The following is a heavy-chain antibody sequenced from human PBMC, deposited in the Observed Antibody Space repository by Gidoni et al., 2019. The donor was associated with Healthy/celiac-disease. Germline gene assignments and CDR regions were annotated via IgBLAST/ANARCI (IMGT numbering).Heavy chain of an antibody. V-gene: IGHV3-7*01. CDR3: ASPKWEPYYFVY. D-gene: IGHD1-26*01. CDR2: IKQDGSEK. Sequence: EVQLVESGGALVQPGGSLRLSCAASGFPFYNYWMTWVRQPHGKGLAWGANIKQDGSEKYYVDSVKGRFTISRDNAKSSLYLQMNSLRAEDTAVYYCASPKWEPYYFVYWGQGTLVTVSS. J-gene: IGHJ4*02. CDR1: GFPFYNYW.